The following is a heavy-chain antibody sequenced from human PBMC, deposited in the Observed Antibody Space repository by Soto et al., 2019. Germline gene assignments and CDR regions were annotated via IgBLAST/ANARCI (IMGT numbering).Heavy chain of an antibody. J-gene: IGHJ4*02. CDR1: GGSISSYY. D-gene: IGHD6-13*01. V-gene: IGHV4-59*01. CDR3: ARAAGDY. CDR2: IYYSGST. Sequence: SETLSLTCTVSGGSISSYYWSWIRQPPGKGLEWIGYIYYSGSTNYNPSLKSRVTISVDTSKNQFSLKLSSVTAADTAVYYCARAAGDYWGQGTLVTVSS.